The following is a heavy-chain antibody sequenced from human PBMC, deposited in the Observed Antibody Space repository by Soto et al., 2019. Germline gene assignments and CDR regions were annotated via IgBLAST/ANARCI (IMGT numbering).Heavy chain of an antibody. D-gene: IGHD3-10*01. V-gene: IGHV4-4*07. CDR2: IYSSGIT. J-gene: IGHJ5*02. Sequence: PSETLCLTCTVSGSSISGFYWSWIRQPSGKGLEWLGRIYSSGITSYNPSLKSRVTMSVDTSKNQFFLNLTLVTAEDTAVYYCARGSGRDIWLDLSGPGTLGKASS. CDR1: GSSISGFY. CDR3: ARGSGRDIWLDL.